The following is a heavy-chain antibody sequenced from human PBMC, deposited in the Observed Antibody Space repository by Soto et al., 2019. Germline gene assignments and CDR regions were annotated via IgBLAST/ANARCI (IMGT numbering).Heavy chain of an antibody. CDR2: IYQTGNT. CDR3: ARERAAAGSGWFDP. CDR1: GGSISSNNW. V-gene: IGHV4-4*02. D-gene: IGHD6-13*01. Sequence: SETLSLTCAVSGGSISSNNWWSWVRQSPGKGLEWIGEIYQTGNTNYNPSLKSRVTISLDKSKNQFSLKLTSVTAADTAVYYCARERAAAGSGWFDPWGQGTLVTVYS. J-gene: IGHJ5*02.